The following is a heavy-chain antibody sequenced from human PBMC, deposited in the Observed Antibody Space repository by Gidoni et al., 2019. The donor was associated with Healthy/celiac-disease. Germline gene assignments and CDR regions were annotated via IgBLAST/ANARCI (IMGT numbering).Heavy chain of an antibody. D-gene: IGHD2-2*01. J-gene: IGHJ6*02. V-gene: IGHV1-69*04. CDR1: GGTFSSYA. Sequence: QVQLVQSGAEVKKPGSSVKVSCKASGGTFSSYAISWVRQAPGQGLEWMGRIIPILGIANYAKKFQGRVTITADKSTSTAYMELSSLRSEDTAVYYCARAYCSSTSCYGRDYYYGMDVWGQGTTVTVSS. CDR2: IIPILGIA. CDR3: ARAYCSSTSCYGRDYYYGMDV.